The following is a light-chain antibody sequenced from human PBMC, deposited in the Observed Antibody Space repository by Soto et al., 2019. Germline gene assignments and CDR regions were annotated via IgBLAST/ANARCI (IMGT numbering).Light chain of an antibody. V-gene: IGKV1-9*01. Sequence: QLTQSPSSLSASVGDRVTITCRASQGISSNLAWYQQKPGRAPKLLIFGASTLQSGVPPRFSGSGSGTDFTLTISSLQPEDVAAYYCQKYNSAPLTFGGGTKVDNK. CDR1: QGISSN. J-gene: IGKJ4*01. CDR3: QKYNSAPLT. CDR2: GAS.